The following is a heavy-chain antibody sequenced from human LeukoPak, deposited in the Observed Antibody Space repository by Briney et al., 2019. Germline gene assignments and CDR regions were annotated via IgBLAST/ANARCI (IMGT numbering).Heavy chain of an antibody. CDR3: ARAPRYCSSTSCYTDWFDP. CDR2: MNPNSGNT. CDR1: GYTFTSYD. V-gene: IGHV1-8*03. Sequence: ASVKVSCKASGYTFTSYDINWVRQATGQGLEWMGWMNPNSGNTGYAQKFQGRVTITRNTSISTAYMELSSLRFEDTAVYYCARAPRYCSSTSCYTDWFDPWGQGTLVTVSS. J-gene: IGHJ5*02. D-gene: IGHD2-2*02.